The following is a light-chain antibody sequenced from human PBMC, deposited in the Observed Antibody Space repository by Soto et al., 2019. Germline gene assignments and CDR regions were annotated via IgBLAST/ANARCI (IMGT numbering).Light chain of an antibody. CDR2: AAS. CDR1: QTISSW. V-gene: IGKV1-39*01. CDR3: QPSYTSGWT. J-gene: IGKJ1*01. Sequence: DMRRAGSACRSWGSVDHRDNITGRASQTISSWLAWYQQKPGKAPKLLIYAASSLQSWVPSRFTGSGSGTDLTLTIISLQPKHFATYYCQPSYTSGWTFGQGTQVDIK.